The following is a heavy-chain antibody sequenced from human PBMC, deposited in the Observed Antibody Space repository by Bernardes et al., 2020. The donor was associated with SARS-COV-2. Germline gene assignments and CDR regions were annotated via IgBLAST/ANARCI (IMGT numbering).Heavy chain of an antibody. V-gene: IGHV1-46*01. CDR1: GYTFIRFY. J-gene: IGHJ4*02. D-gene: IGHD3-22*01. Sequence: SVNVSRKTSGYTFIRFYVHWVRQATGQGLEWMGLINPTGGTTRDVHKLWGRVTMTRDTSTSTVYMELRSLRSEDPDVYYYVRGSEPMTVVTGTDNLDYWGQGTLVTVSS. CDR2: INPTGGTT. CDR3: VRGSEPMTVVTGTDNLDY.